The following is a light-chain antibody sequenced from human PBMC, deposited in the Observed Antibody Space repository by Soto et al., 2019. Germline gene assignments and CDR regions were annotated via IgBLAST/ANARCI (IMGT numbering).Light chain of an antibody. Sequence: EIVMTQSPATLSVSPGDRATLSCRASESVSSLLAWYQQKPGQAPRLLIYDASARATGIPARFRGSGSGIEFTLTISSLQSEDFAVYYCQQYNYWPFTFGPGTKVDIK. CDR1: ESVSSL. CDR2: DAS. CDR3: QQYNYWPFT. J-gene: IGKJ3*01. V-gene: IGKV3-15*01.